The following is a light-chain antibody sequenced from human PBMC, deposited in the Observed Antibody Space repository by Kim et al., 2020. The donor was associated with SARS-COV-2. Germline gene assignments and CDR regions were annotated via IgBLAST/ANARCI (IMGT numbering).Light chain of an antibody. CDR1: NIGSKN. CDR2: RDS. Sequence: VAPGQTARLTCGGNNIGSKNVHSYQQKPGQAPVLVSYRDSNRPSGIPERFSGSNSGNTATLTISRAQAGDEADYYCQVWNSSTGVFGGGTKLTVL. V-gene: IGLV3-9*01. J-gene: IGLJ3*02. CDR3: QVWNSSTGV.